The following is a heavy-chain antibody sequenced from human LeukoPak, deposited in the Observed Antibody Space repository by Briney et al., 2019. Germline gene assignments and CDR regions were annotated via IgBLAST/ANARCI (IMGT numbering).Heavy chain of an antibody. CDR2: ISWNSGSL. V-gene: IGHV3-9*01. CDR3: AKAISYGFDY. CDR1: GFTFDDYA. D-gene: IGHD5-18*01. J-gene: IGHJ4*02. Sequence: GRSLRLSCAASGFTFDDYAMHWVRQAPGKGLEWVSGISWNSGSLGCADSVKGRFTISRDNAKNSLYLQMNSLRAEDTALYYCAKAISYGFDYWGQGTLVTVSS.